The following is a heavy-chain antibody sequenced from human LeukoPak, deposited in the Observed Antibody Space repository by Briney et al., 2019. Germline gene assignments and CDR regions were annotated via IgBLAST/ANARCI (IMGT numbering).Heavy chain of an antibody. CDR2: ISSSSSYI. J-gene: IGHJ3*02. CDR1: GFTFSSYS. CDR3: ARDPTSSWETAFDI. Sequence: GGSLRLSCAASGFTFSSYSMNWVRQAPGKGVEWVSSISSSSSYIYYADSEKGRFTISRDDAKNSLYLQMNSLRAEDTAVYYCARDPTSSWETAFDIWGQGTMVIVSS. D-gene: IGHD1-26*01. V-gene: IGHV3-21*01.